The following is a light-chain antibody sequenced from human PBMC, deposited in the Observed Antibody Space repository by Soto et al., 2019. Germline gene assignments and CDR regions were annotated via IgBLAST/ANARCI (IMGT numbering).Light chain of an antibody. J-gene: IGKJ5*01. CDR2: GAS. CDR3: QQRSNWPIT. V-gene: IGKV3-15*01. Sequence: DIVMTQSPATLSVSPGERATLSCRASQSVSSNVAWYQQKPGQAPRLLIYGASTRATGIPARFSGDGSGTEFTLTISSLQSEDFAVYYCQQRSNWPITFGQGTRLE. CDR1: QSVSSN.